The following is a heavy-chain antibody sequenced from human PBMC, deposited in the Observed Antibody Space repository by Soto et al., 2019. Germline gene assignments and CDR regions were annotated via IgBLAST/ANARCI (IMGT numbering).Heavy chain of an antibody. Sequence: QVQLVESGGGVVQPGRSLRLSCAASGFTFSSYGMHWVRQAPGKGLEWVAVIWYDGSNKYYADSVKGRFTISRDNSKNTLYLQMNSLRAEDTAVYYGASAAAGTPFDYWGQGTLVTVSS. J-gene: IGHJ4*02. D-gene: IGHD6-13*01. V-gene: IGHV3-33*01. CDR2: IWYDGSNK. CDR1: GFTFSSYG. CDR3: ASAAAGTPFDY.